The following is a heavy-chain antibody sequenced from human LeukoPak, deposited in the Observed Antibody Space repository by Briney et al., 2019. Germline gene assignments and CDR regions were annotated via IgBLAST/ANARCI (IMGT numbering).Heavy chain of an antibody. CDR1: GGSFSGYY. J-gene: IGHJ4*02. Sequence: SETLSLTCAVYGGSFSGYYWSWIRQPPGKGLEWIGEINHSGSTNYNPSLKSRVTISVDTSKNQFSLKLSSVTAADTAVYYCARGRYGSQYSSSYLTYYFDYWGQGTLVTVSS. CDR3: ARGRYGSQYSSSYLTYYFDY. CDR2: INHSGST. V-gene: IGHV4-34*01. D-gene: IGHD6-6*01.